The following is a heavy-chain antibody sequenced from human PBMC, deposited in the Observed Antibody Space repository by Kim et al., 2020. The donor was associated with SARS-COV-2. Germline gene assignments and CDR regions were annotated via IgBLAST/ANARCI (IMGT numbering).Heavy chain of an antibody. V-gene: IGHV6-1*01. CDR3: VRDPPNCWSCFDS. J-gene: IGHJ4*02. D-gene: IGHD2-8*02. Sequence: SQTLSLTCSISGDSVSNDGAAWNWIRQSPSRGLEWLGRTYFRSKWISDYALSVSSRISISPDTSKNQFSLQLSSVTPEDTAVYYCVRDPPNCWSCFDSWGQGTLVTVSS. CDR2: TYFRSKWIS. CDR1: GDSVSNDGAA.